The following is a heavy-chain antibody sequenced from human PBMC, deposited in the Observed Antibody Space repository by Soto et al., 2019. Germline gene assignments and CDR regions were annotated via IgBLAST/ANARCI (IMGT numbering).Heavy chain of an antibody. D-gene: IGHD2-21*02. Sequence: VQLVESGGGVVQPGRSLRLSCAASGFTFSSYAMHWVRQAPGKGLEWVAVISYDGSNKYYADSVKGRFTISRDNSKNPLYLQMNSLRAEDTAVYYCARDAPCGGDCYPEAWGQGTLVTVSS. V-gene: IGHV3-30-3*01. CDR3: ARDAPCGGDCYPEA. J-gene: IGHJ4*02. CDR2: ISYDGSNK. CDR1: GFTFSSYA.